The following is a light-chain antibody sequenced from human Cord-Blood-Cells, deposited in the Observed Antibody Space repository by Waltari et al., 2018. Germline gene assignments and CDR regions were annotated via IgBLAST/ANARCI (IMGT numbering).Light chain of an antibody. CDR3: QQYNNWPPLT. V-gene: IGKV3-15*01. Sequence: EIVMMQSPATLSVSPGERATLSCRASQSVSSNLAWYQQKPGQAPRLLIDGASTRATVIPARFSGSGSGTEFTRTISSLQSEDFAVYYCQQYNNWPPLTFGGGTKVEIK. CDR2: GAS. J-gene: IGKJ4*01. CDR1: QSVSSN.